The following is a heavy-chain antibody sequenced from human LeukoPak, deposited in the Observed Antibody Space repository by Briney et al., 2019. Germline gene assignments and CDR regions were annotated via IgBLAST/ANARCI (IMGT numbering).Heavy chain of an antibody. V-gene: IGHV4-4*02. CDR2: IYHSGST. CDR1: GGSISSSNW. CDR3: ARDMITFGGVIVPLGY. Sequence: PSETLSLTCAVSGGSISSSNWWSWVRQPPGKGLEWIGEIYHSGSTNYNPSLKSRVTISVDKSKNQFSLKLSSVTAAGTAVYYCARDMITFGGVIVPLGYWGQGTLVTVSS. D-gene: IGHD3-16*02. J-gene: IGHJ4*02.